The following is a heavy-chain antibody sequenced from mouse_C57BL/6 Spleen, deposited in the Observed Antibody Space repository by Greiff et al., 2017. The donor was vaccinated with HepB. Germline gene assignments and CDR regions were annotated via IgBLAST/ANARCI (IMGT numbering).Heavy chain of an antibody. V-gene: IGHV1-19*01. CDR3: ARNYGSPGYFDV. J-gene: IGHJ1*03. D-gene: IGHD1-1*01. Sequence: EVQLQQSGPVLVKPGASVKMSCKASGYTFTDYYMNWVKQSHGKSLEWIGVINPYNGGTSYNQKFKGKATLTVDKSSSTAYMELNSLTSEDSAVYYCARNYGSPGYFDVWGTGTTVTVSS. CDR2: INPYNGGT. CDR1: GYTFTDYY.